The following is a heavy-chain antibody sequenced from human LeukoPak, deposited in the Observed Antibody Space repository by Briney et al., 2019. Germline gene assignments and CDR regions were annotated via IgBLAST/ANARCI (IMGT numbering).Heavy chain of an antibody. CDR2: IYYSGST. D-gene: IGHD6-13*01. J-gene: IGHJ6*02. V-gene: IGHV4-59*01. CDR1: GGSISSYY. Sequence: PSETLSLTCTVSGGSISSYYWSWIRQPPGKGLEWIGYIYYSGSTNYNPSLKSRVTISVDTSKNQFSLKLGSVTAADTAVYYCARDRIAAAGLHYYYYYGMDVWGQGTTVTVSS. CDR3: ARDRIAAAGLHYYYYYGMDV.